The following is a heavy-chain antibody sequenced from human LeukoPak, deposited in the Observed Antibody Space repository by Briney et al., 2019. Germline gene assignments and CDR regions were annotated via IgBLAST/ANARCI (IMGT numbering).Heavy chain of an antibody. CDR2: ISSSSSYI. Sequence: GGSLRLSCAASGFTVSSYSMNWVRQAPGKGLEWVSSISSSSSYIYYADSVKGRFTISRDNAKNSLYLQMNSLRAEDTAVYYCARDGPYYYDSSGYPDYWGQGTLVTVSS. V-gene: IGHV3-21*01. D-gene: IGHD3-22*01. CDR3: ARDGPYYYDSSGYPDY. J-gene: IGHJ4*02. CDR1: GFTVSSYS.